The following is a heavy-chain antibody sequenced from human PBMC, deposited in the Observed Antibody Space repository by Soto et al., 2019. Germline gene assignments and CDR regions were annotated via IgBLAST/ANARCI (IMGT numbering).Heavy chain of an antibody. V-gene: IGHV1-18*01. CDR1: GYTFTNYA. CDR2: INVYNGNT. D-gene: IGHD3-10*01. J-gene: IGHJ5*02. Sequence: GASVKVSCKASGYTFTNYAISWVRQAPGQGLEWMGWINVYNGNTKYAQKVQGRVTMTTDTSTSTAYMELRSLRSDDTAVYYCARGVGSGSYYNQYNWFDPWGQGTLVTSPQ. CDR3: ARGVGSGSYYNQYNWFDP.